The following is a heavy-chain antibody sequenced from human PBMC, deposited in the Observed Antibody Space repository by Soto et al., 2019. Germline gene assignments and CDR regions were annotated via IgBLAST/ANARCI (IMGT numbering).Heavy chain of an antibody. Sequence: SQTLSLTCAISGDSVSSNSAAWNWIRQSPSRGLEWLGRTYYRSKWYNDYAVSVKSRITINPDTSKNQFSLQLNSVTPEDTAVYYCARDRADLYEFWSGYRLFDAFDIWGQGTMVTVSS. CDR2: TYYRSKWYN. D-gene: IGHD3-3*01. CDR3: ARDRADLYEFWSGYRLFDAFDI. CDR1: GDSVSSNSAA. J-gene: IGHJ3*02. V-gene: IGHV6-1*01.